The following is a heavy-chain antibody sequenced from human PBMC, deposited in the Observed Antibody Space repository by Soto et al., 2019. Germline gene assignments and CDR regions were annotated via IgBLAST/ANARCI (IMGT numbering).Heavy chain of an antibody. J-gene: IGHJ3*02. D-gene: IGHD5-18*01. V-gene: IGHV3-23*01. CDR2: ISGSGGST. CDR1: GFTFSSYS. Sequence: GGSLRLSCAAPGFTFSSYSMSWVRQAPGKGLEWVSGISGSGGSTYYVDSVKGRFTISRDNSKNTLYLQMNSLRAEDTAVYYCAKDFGYNYGYDAFDIWGQGTMVTVSS. CDR3: AKDFGYNYGYDAFDI.